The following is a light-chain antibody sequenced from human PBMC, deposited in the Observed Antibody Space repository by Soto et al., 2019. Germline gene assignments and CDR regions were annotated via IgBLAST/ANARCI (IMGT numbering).Light chain of an antibody. Sequence: QSAPAPRSQSSCSPGKSVTISCAGRSSDVGGYNYVSWYQQHPGKAPKLMIYEVSKRPSGVPDRFSGSKSGNTASLTVSGRHAEDEADYYCSCYACSKNFIVFGTGTKV. V-gene: IGLV2-8*01. CDR3: SCYACSKNFIV. J-gene: IGLJ1*01. CDR1: SSDVGGYNY. CDR2: EVS.